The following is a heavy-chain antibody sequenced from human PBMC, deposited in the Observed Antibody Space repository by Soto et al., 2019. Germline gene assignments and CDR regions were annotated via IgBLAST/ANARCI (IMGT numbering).Heavy chain of an antibody. Sequence: QVQLQQWGAGLLKPSETLSLTCAVYGGSFSGYYWSWIRQPPGKGLEWIGEINHSGSTNYNPSLKSRVTISVDTSKNQFSLKLSSVTAADTAVYYCARAAIPPSPYCSSTSCHPRFYYYMDVWGKGTTVTVSS. CDR2: INHSGST. V-gene: IGHV4-34*01. D-gene: IGHD2-2*01. CDR3: ARAAIPPSPYCSSTSCHPRFYYYMDV. CDR1: GGSFSGYY. J-gene: IGHJ6*03.